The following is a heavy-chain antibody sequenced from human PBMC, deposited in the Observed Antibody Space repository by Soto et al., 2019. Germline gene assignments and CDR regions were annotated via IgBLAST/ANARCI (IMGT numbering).Heavy chain of an antibody. CDR2: IYYSGST. Sequence: PSETLSLACTVSGGSISSSSYYWGWIRQPPGKGLEWIGSIYYSGSTYYNPSLKSRVTISVDTSKNQFSLKLSPVTAADTAVYYFARPVIAVAGYIHFWGQRILVTVSS. D-gene: IGHD6-19*01. V-gene: IGHV4-39*01. CDR3: ARPVIAVAGYIHF. CDR1: GGSISSSSYY. J-gene: IGHJ4*02.